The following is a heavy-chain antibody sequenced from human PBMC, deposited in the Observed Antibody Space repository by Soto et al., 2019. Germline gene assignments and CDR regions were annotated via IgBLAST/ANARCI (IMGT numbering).Heavy chain of an antibody. CDR3: ARSFGWYAIDQ. J-gene: IGHJ4*02. V-gene: IGHV4-4*02. CDR1: SASIISEQR. D-gene: IGHD6-19*01. CDR2: IHHSGST. Sequence: QMQLQESGPGLVKPSETLSLTCAVSSASIISEQRWSWVRQPPGKGLEWIGEIHHSGSTNNNPSLRSRVTRSVDKCKNQFSLHLHPVTAADTAVYYCARSFGWYAIDQWGQGTLVIVSS.